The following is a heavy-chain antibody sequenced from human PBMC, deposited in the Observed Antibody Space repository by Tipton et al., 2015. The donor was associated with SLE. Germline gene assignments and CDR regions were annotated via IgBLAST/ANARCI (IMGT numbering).Heavy chain of an antibody. CDR2: IYHSGST. Sequence: LRLSCTVSGYSTSSGYYWGWIRQPPGKGLEWIGSIYHSGSTYYNPSLKSRVTISVDTSKNQFSLKLSSVTAADTAVYYCARRQQFVDYWGQGTLVTVSS. D-gene: IGHD6-13*01. J-gene: IGHJ4*02. CDR3: ARRQQFVDY. CDR1: GYSTSSGYY. V-gene: IGHV4-38-2*02.